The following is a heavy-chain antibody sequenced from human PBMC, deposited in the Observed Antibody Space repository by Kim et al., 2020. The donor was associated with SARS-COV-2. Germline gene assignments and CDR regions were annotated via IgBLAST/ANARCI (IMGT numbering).Heavy chain of an antibody. Sequence: ASVKVSCKASGYTFSRHSMHWVRQAPGQGLEWMGIISPSGDSTTYAEKFQGRLTMTRDASTTSLYMELTSLRSEDTAVYYCAKDINWSFDYWGQGTLVTVSS. CDR2: ISPSGDST. J-gene: IGHJ4*02. D-gene: IGHD1-1*01. CDR1: GYTFSRHS. CDR3: AKDINWSFDY. V-gene: IGHV1-46*01.